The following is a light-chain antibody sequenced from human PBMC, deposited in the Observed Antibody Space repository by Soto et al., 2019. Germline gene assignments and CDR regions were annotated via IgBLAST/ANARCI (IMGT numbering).Light chain of an antibody. CDR3: RSYTSSMNPG. CDR2: DVG. Sequence: QSALTQPASVSGSPGQSITISCTGTSSDVGGYNSVSWYQNHPGKAPILILYDVGDRPSGVSYRFSGSKSGNTASLTISGLEAADEADYFCRSYTSSMNPGFCSGTKLTVL. V-gene: IGLV2-14*03. J-gene: IGLJ6*01. CDR1: SSDVGGYNS.